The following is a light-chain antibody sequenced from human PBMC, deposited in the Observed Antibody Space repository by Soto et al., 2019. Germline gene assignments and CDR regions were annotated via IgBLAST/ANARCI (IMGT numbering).Light chain of an antibody. J-gene: IGLJ1*01. V-gene: IGLV2-14*01. CDR1: SSDVGGYDY. CDR3: SSYTSSSTYG. CDR2: DVT. Sequence: QSVLTQPASVSGSPGQSVTISCTGTSSDVGGYDYVSWYQHHPGKAPKLGIYDVTYRPSGVSDRFSGSKSANTASLTISGLQAEDEADYYCSSYTSSSTYGFGTGTKLTVL.